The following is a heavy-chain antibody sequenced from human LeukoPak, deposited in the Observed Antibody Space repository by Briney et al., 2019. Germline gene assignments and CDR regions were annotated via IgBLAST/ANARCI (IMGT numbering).Heavy chain of an antibody. CDR3: TRDRGSSWYGYYGMDV. J-gene: IGHJ6*02. V-gene: IGHV3-49*03. D-gene: IGHD6-13*01. CDR1: GFTFGDYA. CDR2: IRSKAYGGTT. Sequence: GGSLRLSCTASGFTFGDYAMSWFRQAPGKGLEWVGFIRSKAYGGTTEYAASVKGRFTISRDDSKSIAYLQMNSLKTEDTAVYYCTRDRGSSWYGYYGMDVWGQGITVTVSS.